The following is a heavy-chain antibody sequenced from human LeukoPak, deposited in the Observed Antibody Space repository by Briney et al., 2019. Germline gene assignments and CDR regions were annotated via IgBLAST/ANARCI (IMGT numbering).Heavy chain of an antibody. CDR2: IFPSGGEI. CDR3: ATYRQVLLPFES. J-gene: IGHJ4*02. D-gene: IGHD2-8*02. Sequence: GGSLRLSCAASGFTFSGSDMHWVRQPPGKGLEWVSSIFPSGGEIHYADSVRGRFTISRDNSKSTLSLQMNSLRAEDTAIYYCATYRQVLLPFESWGQGTLVTVSS. V-gene: IGHV3-23*01. CDR1: GFTFSGSD.